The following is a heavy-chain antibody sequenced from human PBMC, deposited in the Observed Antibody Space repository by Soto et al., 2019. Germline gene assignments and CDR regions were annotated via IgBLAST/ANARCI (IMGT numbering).Heavy chain of an antibody. J-gene: IGHJ4*02. CDR2: INAGNGNT. CDR1: GYTFTNYA. D-gene: IGHD2-2*01. V-gene: IGHV1-3*01. Sequence: QVQLVQSGAEVKKPGASVKVSCKASGYTFTNYAMHWVRQAPGQRLEWMGWINAGNGNTKYSQKFQGRVTITRDTSASTAYMELSSLRSEDTAVYYCARDLMLGYCSSTSCYVGGPVYWGQGTLVTVSS. CDR3: ARDLMLGYCSSTSCYVGGPVY.